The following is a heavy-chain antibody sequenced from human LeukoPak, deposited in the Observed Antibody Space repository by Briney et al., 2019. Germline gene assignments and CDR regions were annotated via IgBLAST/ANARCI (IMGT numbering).Heavy chain of an antibody. CDR1: GFTFSSYG. CDR2: ISYDGSNK. Sequence: QSGGSLRLSCAASGFTFSSYGMHWVRQAPGKGLEWVAVISYDGSNKYYADSVKGRFTISRDNSKNTLYLQMNSLRAEDTAVYYCAKEQGGYDSSGGLFDYWGQGTLVTVSS. V-gene: IGHV3-30*18. D-gene: IGHD3-22*01. J-gene: IGHJ4*02. CDR3: AKEQGGYDSSGGLFDY.